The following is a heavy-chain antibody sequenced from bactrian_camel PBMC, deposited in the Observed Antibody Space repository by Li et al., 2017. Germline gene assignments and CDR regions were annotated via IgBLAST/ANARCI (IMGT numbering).Heavy chain of an antibody. CDR1: GYDYGSVLC. J-gene: IGHJ4*01. CDR3: ASDGWTGYCNMATERRFTY. Sequence: HVQLVESGGGSVQAGGSLTLSCLASGYDYGSVLCMGWFRQAPGKQRDGVAALERFGADAYYADSVKGRFAISLDYDKKTLTLRMNNLNPEDTATYYCASDGWTGYCNMATERRFTYWGQGTQVTVS. V-gene: IGHV3S54*01. CDR2: LERFGADA. D-gene: IGHD3*01.